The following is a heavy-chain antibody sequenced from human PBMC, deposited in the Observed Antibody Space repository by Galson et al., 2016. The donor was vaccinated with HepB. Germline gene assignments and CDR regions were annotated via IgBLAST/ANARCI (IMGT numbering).Heavy chain of an antibody. CDR3: GRPEVQLWKPLDF. Sequence: SETLSLTCSVSGGSVSSSSYYWGWIRQPPGKGLEWIGSIYYSGSTYYNPSLKSRAIITVDKTKNLFSLKLTSMIAADTAGYYCGRPEVQLWKPLDFWGHGTLVTVSS. CDR2: IYYSGST. J-gene: IGHJ4*01. CDR1: GGSVSSSSYY. V-gene: IGHV4-39*01. D-gene: IGHD5-18*01.